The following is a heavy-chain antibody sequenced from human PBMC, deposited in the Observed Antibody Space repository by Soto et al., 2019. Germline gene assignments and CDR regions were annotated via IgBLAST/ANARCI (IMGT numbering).Heavy chain of an antibody. CDR3: AREGYCSSNSCYRLAWLDP. CDR2: IYYSGGT. D-gene: IGHD2-2*01. V-gene: IGHV4-30-4*01. J-gene: IGHJ5*02. Sequence: PSETLSLTCTVSGGSISSGDYYWSWIRQPPGKGLEWIGYIYYSGGTYYNPSLKSRVTISVDTSKNQFSLKLSSVTAADTAVYYCAREGYCSSNSCYRLAWLDPWGQGTLVTVYS. CDR1: GGSISSGDYY.